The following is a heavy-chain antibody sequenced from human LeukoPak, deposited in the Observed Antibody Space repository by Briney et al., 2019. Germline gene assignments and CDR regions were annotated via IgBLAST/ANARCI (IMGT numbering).Heavy chain of an antibody. CDR1: GGSISNYY. J-gene: IGHJ4*02. CDR2: IYYSGTT. CDR3: ARHSRSDGGKSFDY. V-gene: IGHV4-59*08. D-gene: IGHD4-23*01. Sequence: SETLSLTCTVSGGSISNYYWNWIRQPPGKGLEWIGYIYYSGTTNYNPSLKSRVTISVDTSKNQFSLKLSSVTAADTAVYYCARHSRSDGGKSFDYWGQGTLVTVSS.